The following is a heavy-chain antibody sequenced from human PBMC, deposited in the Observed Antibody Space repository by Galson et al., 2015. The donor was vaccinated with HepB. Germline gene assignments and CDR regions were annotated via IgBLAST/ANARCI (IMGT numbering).Heavy chain of an antibody. V-gene: IGHV3-48*01. CDR3: AKGPTVTVWYFDL. D-gene: IGHD4-17*01. J-gene: IGHJ2*01. CDR1: GFTFNIYS. CDR2: ISGSSNSI. Sequence: SLRLSCAASGFTFNIYSINWVRQAPGKGLEWLSYISGSSNSIYYADSVKGRFTVSRDFAKNSVYLQMNSLRAEDTAVYYCAKGPTVTVWYFDLWGRGTLVTVSS.